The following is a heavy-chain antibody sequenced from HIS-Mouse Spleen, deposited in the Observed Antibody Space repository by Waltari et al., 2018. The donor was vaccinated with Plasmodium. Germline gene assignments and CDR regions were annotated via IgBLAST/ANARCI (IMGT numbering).Heavy chain of an antibody. V-gene: IGHV3-11*01. CDR1: GFTFSDYY. CDR3: ARDSPELGIYYYYGMDV. CDR2: ISSSGSTI. D-gene: IGHD7-27*01. Sequence: QVQLVESGGGLVKPGGSLRLSCAASGFTFSDYYMSWIRQAPGKGLVWVSYISSSGSTIYYADSVKGRFTISRDNGKNSLYLQMNSLRAEDTAVYYCARDSPELGIYYYYGMDVWGQGTTVTVSS. J-gene: IGHJ6*02.